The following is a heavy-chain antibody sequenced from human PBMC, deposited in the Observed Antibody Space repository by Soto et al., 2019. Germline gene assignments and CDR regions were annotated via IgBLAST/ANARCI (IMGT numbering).Heavy chain of an antibody. V-gene: IGHV1-3*01. D-gene: IGHD5-12*01. Sequence: QVQLVQSGAEVKKPGASVKVSCEASGYTFNNYAMHWVLQAPGQRLEWMGYISGGNGNTKYSEKLEGRVAITRDTSASTDYLELSSLSSEDTAVYYCARWSGYDYYFDYWGQGTLVIVSS. CDR1: GYTFNNYA. CDR3: ARWSGYDYYFDY. J-gene: IGHJ4*02. CDR2: ISGGNGNT.